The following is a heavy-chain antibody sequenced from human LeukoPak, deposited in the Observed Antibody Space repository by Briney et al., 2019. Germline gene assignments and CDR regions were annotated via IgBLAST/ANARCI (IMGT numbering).Heavy chain of an antibody. V-gene: IGHV3-43D*03. CDR3: MARAARRGITPDY. CDR1: GFTFEDYA. Sequence: GGSLRLSCAASGFTFEDYAMHWVRQAPGKGLEWVSLISWDGDTTYYAESVERRFTISKDNSKTSLYLQMNALRFEDSALYYCMARAARRGITPDYWGRGTLVTVSS. CDR2: ISWDGDTT. D-gene: IGHD1-7*01. J-gene: IGHJ4*02.